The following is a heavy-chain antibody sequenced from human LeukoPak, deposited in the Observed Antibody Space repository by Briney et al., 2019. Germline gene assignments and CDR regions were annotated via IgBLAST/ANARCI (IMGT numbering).Heavy chain of an antibody. Sequence: GGSLRLSCAASGFTFSSYWMSWVRQAPGKGLEWVSAISGSGGSTYYADSVKGRFTISRDNSKNTLYLQMNSLRAEDTAVYYCAKGRRIAAAGTTDYWGQGTLVTVSS. CDR1: GFTFSSYW. CDR2: ISGSGGST. J-gene: IGHJ4*02. V-gene: IGHV3-23*01. D-gene: IGHD6-13*01. CDR3: AKGRRIAAAGTTDY.